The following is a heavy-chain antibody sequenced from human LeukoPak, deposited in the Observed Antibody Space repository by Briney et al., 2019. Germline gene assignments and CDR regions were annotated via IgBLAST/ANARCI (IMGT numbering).Heavy chain of an antibody. V-gene: IGHV3-30*03. J-gene: IGHJ4*02. CDR3: ARRAGAYSHPYDY. CDR1: GFTFSSFG. CDR2: ISYDGSNK. Sequence: PGGSLRLSCAASGFTFSSFGMHWVRQAPGKGLEWVAVISYDGSNKFSADSVKGRFTISRDNSKNTLYLQMNSLRAEDTAVYYCARRAGAYSHPYDYWGQGTLVTVSS. D-gene: IGHD4/OR15-4a*01.